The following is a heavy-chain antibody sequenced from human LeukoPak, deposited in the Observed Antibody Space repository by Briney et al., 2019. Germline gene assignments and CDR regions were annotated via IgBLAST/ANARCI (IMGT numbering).Heavy chain of an antibody. CDR3: ATQGYSSGNQSFDY. CDR2: IIPIFGTA. CDR1: GGTFSSYA. D-gene: IGHD6-19*01. Sequence: ASVKVSCKASGGTFSSYAISWVRQAPGQGLEWMGGIIPIFGTANYAQKFQGRVTITADESTSTAYMELSSLRSEDTAVYYCATQGYSSGNQSFDYWGQGTLVTVSS. J-gene: IGHJ4*02. V-gene: IGHV1-69*13.